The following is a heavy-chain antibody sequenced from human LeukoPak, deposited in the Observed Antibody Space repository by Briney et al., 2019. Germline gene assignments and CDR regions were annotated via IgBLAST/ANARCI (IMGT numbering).Heavy chain of an antibody. CDR1: GYSISSGYY. V-gene: IGHV4-38-2*01. J-gene: IGHJ6*03. CDR2: IYHSGST. D-gene: IGHD6-19*01. Sequence: SETLSLTCAVSGYSISSGYYWGWIRQPPGKGLEWIGSIYHSGSTYYNPSLKSRVTISVDTSKNQFSLRLSSVTAADTAVYYCARHQWHYYYYMGVWGKGSTVTVSS. CDR3: ARHQWHYYYYMGV.